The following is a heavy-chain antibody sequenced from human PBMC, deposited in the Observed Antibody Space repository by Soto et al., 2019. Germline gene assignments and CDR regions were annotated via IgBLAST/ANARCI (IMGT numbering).Heavy chain of an antibody. CDR1: GGSFTSNNW. D-gene: IGHD1-7*01. V-gene: IGHV4-4*02. J-gene: IGHJ4*02. CDR2: IYRTGST. Sequence: SETLSLTCAVSGGSFTSNNWWTWVRQPPGQGLEWIGEIYRTGSTNYNPSLKSRVTISLDKSENQFSLKVTSLTAADTAVYYCASRDPGTSVDYWGQGTSVTVSS. CDR3: ASRDPGTSVDY.